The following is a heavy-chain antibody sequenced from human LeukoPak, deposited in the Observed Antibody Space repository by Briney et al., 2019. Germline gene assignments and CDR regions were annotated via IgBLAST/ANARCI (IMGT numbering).Heavy chain of an antibody. D-gene: IGHD6-13*01. Sequence: GGSLRLSCAASGFTVNSNYLSWVRQAPGKGLEWVSTLYNTGNTYYANSVKGRFSISGDNSKNTLFLQMNSLRAEDTAVYYCARLTPAAGRLYFVDWGPGTLVTVSS. J-gene: IGHJ4*02. V-gene: IGHV3-53*01. CDR1: GFTVNSNY. CDR3: ARLTPAAGRLYFVD. CDR2: LYNTGNT.